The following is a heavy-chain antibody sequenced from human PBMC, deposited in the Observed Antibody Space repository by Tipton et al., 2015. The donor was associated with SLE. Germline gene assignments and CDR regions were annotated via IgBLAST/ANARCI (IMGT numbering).Heavy chain of an antibody. J-gene: IGHJ4*02. CDR2: IYDSGNY. CDR3: ATGGAAARPWYFDY. V-gene: IGHV4-59*11. CDR1: GGSISSHY. Sequence: LRLSCSVSGGSISSHYWSWIRQAPGKGLEWMGYIYDSGNYNYNPSLKSRVTILVDTSKNQFSLKLTSVTAADTAVYYCATGGAAARPWYFDYWGQGTLVTASS. D-gene: IGHD6-6*01.